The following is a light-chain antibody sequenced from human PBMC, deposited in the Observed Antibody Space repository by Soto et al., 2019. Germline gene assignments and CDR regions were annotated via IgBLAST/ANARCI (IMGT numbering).Light chain of an antibody. J-gene: IGKJ1*01. V-gene: IGKV3-15*01. CDR1: QSVSSN. CDR3: QQYNKWPPWT. CDR2: SVS. Sequence: ILMTQSPATLSVSPGERATLSCRASQSVSSNIAWYQQKPGQAPRLLIYSVSTRATGIPARFSGSGSGTEFTLTINSLQSEDFAIDYCQQYNKWPPWTFGPGTKVDIK.